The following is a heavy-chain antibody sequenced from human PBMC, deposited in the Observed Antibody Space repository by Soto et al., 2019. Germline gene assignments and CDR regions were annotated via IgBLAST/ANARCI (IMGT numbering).Heavy chain of an antibody. Sequence: GGSLRLSCAASGFTFDDYAMHWVRQAPGKGLEWVSGISWNSGSIGYADSVKGRFTISRDNAKNSLYLQMNSLRAEDTALYYCAKDAVLRYFDWFQGYGMDVWGQGTTVT. D-gene: IGHD3-9*01. CDR3: AKDAVLRYFDWFQGYGMDV. V-gene: IGHV3-9*01. CDR1: GFTFDDYA. J-gene: IGHJ6*02. CDR2: ISWNSGSI.